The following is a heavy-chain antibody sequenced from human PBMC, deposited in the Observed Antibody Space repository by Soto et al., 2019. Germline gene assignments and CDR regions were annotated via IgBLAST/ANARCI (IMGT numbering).Heavy chain of an antibody. V-gene: IGHV3-23*01. CDR3: AKDRGAYSTGWYYFDY. Sequence: HPGGSLRLSCAASGFTFSSYAMTWVRQAPGKGLEWVSVISGSGGRAYNADSVKGRFTISRDNSKNTLFLQMNSLRAEDTAVYYCAKDRGAYSTGWYYFDYWGQGTQVTVSS. J-gene: IGHJ4*02. D-gene: IGHD6-19*01. CDR1: GFTFSSYA. CDR2: ISGSGGRA.